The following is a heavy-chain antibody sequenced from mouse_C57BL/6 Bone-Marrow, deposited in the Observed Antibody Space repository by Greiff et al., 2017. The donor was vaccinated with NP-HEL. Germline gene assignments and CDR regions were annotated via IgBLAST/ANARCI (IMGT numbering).Heavy chain of an antibody. CDR2: ISYDGSN. V-gene: IGHV3-6*01. CDR1: GYSITSGYY. Sequence: EVQLQESGPGLVKPSQSLSLTCSVTGYSITSGYYWNWIRQFPGNKLEWMGYISYDGSNNYNPSLKNRISITLDTSKNQLFLKLNSVTTEDTATYYCARAGGSSYVGAMDYWGQGTSVTVSS. D-gene: IGHD1-1*01. CDR3: ARAGGSSYVGAMDY. J-gene: IGHJ4*01.